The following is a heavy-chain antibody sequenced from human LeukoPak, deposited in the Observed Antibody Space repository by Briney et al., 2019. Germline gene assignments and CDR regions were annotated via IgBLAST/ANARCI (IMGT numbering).Heavy chain of an antibody. V-gene: IGHV1-18*01. Sequence: ASVKDSCKASGYTFMNYGISWVRQAPGQGLEWMGWVSGNEGHTNYAHKHQSRVTMTTDTSTSRVYMEMRSLRSDDTAVYYCARERQGFDHWGQGTLVTVSS. CDR1: GYTFMNYG. CDR3: ARERQGFDH. CDR2: VSGNEGHT. J-gene: IGHJ4*02.